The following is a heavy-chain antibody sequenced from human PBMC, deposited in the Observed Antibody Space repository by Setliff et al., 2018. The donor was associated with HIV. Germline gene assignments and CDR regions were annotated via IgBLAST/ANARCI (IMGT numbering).Heavy chain of an antibody. V-gene: IGHV4-34*01. J-gene: IGHJ3*02. D-gene: IGHD6-13*01. CDR2: INYSGST. CDR1: GGSFSSYK. Sequence: SETLSLTCAVYGGSFSSYKWNWIRQAPGKGLEWIGEINYSGSTNYNPSLKSRVSISVDTSKNQFSLNLTSVTAADTAVYYCARTAPPRIAAPYNDPFDIWGRGTMVTVSS. CDR3: ARTAPPRIAAPYNDPFDI.